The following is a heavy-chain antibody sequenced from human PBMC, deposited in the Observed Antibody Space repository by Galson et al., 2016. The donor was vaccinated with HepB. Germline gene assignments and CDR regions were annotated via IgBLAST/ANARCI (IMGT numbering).Heavy chain of an antibody. Sequence: SLRLSCATSGFTFSSYGMHWFRQAPGKGLEWVAVIWFDGSNKWYGDSVKVRFTSSRDNSRNILYLQMYSMRAEDKAVYYCAREREVRGEGYYGMDVWGQGTTVTVSS. D-gene: IGHD3-10*01. CDR2: IWFDGSNK. V-gene: IGHV3-33*01. CDR3: AREREVRGEGYYGMDV. CDR1: GFTFSSYG. J-gene: IGHJ6*02.